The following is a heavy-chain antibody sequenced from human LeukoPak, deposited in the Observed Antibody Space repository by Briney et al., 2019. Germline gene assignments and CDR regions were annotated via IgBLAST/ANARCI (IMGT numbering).Heavy chain of an antibody. D-gene: IGHD3-22*01. V-gene: IGHV5-51*01. J-gene: IGHJ4*02. CDR2: VNPHDSDT. Sequence: PGESLQISCKASGYSFTSYWIGWVRQMPGKGLEWMGIVNPHDSDTRYSPSFRGQVTISADKSISTAYLQWSSLEASDTAMYYCARHLDDSSGYYYRTMYYFDYWGQGTLVTVSS. CDR1: GYSFTSYW. CDR3: ARHLDDSSGYYYRTMYYFDY.